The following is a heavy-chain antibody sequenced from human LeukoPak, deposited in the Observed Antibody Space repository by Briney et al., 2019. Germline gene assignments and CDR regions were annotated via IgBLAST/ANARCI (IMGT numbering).Heavy chain of an antibody. CDR3: AKTSGGNY. V-gene: IGHV3-23*01. D-gene: IGHD2-15*01. CDR1: GFTFSSYA. J-gene: IGHJ4*02. CDR2: ISGSGDST. Sequence: GGSLRLSCAASGFTFSSYAMSWVRQAPGKGLEWVSGISGSGDSTYYADSVKGRFTISRDNSKNMLNLQMNSLRAEDTAIYYCAKTSGGNYWGQGTLVTVPS.